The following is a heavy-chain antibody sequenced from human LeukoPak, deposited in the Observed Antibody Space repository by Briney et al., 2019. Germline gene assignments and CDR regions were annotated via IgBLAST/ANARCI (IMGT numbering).Heavy chain of an antibody. CDR1: GDSISSSGYY. J-gene: IGHJ4*02. CDR2: IHFSGTT. D-gene: IGHD3-10*01. CDR3: ARFRGVVSSSLLDF. V-gene: IGHV4-39*01. Sequence: SETLSLTCTVSGDSISSSGYYWGWIPQPPGKGLEWIGIIHFSGTTYYNPSLKSRVTISVDTSKNQFSLKLTSVTAADTAVYYCARFRGVVSSSLLDFWGQGTLVTVSS.